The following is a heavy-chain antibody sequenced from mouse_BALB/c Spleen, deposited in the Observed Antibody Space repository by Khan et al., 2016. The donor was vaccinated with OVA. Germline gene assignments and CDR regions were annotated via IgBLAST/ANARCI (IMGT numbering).Heavy chain of an antibody. CDR1: GFTFSTYG. V-gene: IGHV5-6*01. D-gene: IGHD1-1*01. Sequence: EVKLVESGGDLVKPGGSLKLSCAASGFTFSTYGMSWVRQTPDKRLEWVATVSTGGSYTYYPDSVKGRFTISRDNAKNTLYLQMSGLKSEDTAMFYCTRLAYYYESEGFAYCGQGTLVTVSA. CDR2: VSTGGSYT. CDR3: TRLAYYYESEGFAY. J-gene: IGHJ3*01.